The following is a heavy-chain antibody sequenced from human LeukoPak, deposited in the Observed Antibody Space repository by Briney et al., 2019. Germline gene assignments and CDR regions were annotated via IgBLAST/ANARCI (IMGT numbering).Heavy chain of an antibody. Sequence: QPGGSLRLSCAASGFTFSNYGMHWVRQAPGKGLEWVAFIRYDGSNKYYADSVKGRFTISRDNSKNTLYLQMTSLRAEDTAVYYCAKDLGGRIDYWGQGTLVTVSS. CDR1: GFTFSNYG. J-gene: IGHJ4*02. CDR3: AKDLGGRIDY. D-gene: IGHD2-15*01. CDR2: IRYDGSNK. V-gene: IGHV3-30*02.